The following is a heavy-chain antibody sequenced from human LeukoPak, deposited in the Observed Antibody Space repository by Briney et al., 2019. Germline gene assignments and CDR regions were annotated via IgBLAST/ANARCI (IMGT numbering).Heavy chain of an antibody. CDR3: ARVMGDGWFGELFYYFDY. CDR1: GGSISTYY. Sequence: SETLSLTCTVSGGSISTYYWTWIRQPPGKGLEWSGYSYYTTITNYNPSLKSRVTISVDTSKNQFSLKLASVTAADTAVYFCARVMGDGWFGELFYYFDYWGQGTLVTVSS. D-gene: IGHD3-10*01. CDR2: SYYTTIT. J-gene: IGHJ4*02. V-gene: IGHV4-59*01.